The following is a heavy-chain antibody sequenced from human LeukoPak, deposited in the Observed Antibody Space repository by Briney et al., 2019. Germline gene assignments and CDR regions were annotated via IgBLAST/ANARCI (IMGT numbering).Heavy chain of an antibody. J-gene: IGHJ6*03. CDR3: ARQAFGGSGSYRYHYYYMDV. CDR2: IIPIFGTA. CDR1: GGAFSSYT. Sequence: ASVKVSCKASGGAFSSYTISWVRQAPGQGLEWMGGIIPIFGTANYAQKFQGRVTITADESTSTAYMELSSLRSEDTAVYYCARQAFGGSGSYRYHYYYMDVWGKGTTVTISS. V-gene: IGHV1-69*13. D-gene: IGHD3-10*01.